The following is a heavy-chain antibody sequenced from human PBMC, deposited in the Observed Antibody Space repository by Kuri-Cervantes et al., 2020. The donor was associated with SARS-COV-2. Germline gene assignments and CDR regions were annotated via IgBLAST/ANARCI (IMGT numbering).Heavy chain of an antibody. CDR3: ARVGDRTSTKFDY. D-gene: IGHD4-17*01. J-gene: IGHJ4*02. CDR2: IYHSGST. CDR1: GGHISSGGYY. V-gene: IGHV4-30-2*01. Sequence: VSGGHISSGGYYWSWIRQPPGKGLEWIGYIYHSGSTYYNPSLKSRVTISVDRSKNQFSLKLSSVTAADTAVYYCARVGDRTSTKFDYWGQGTLVTVSS.